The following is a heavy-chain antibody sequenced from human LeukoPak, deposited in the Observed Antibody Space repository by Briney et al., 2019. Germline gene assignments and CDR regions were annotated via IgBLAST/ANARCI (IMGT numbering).Heavy chain of an antibody. CDR2: ISWNSGSI. D-gene: IGHD4-17*01. CDR3: AKDSYNGDYPFDY. V-gene: IGHV3-9*01. CDR1: GFTFDDYA. Sequence: GGSLRLSCAASGFTFDDYAMHWVRQAPGKGLEWVSGISWNSGSIGYADSVKGRFTISRDNAKNSLYLQMNSLRAEDTALYYCAKDSYNGDYPFDYWGQGTLVTVSS. J-gene: IGHJ4*02.